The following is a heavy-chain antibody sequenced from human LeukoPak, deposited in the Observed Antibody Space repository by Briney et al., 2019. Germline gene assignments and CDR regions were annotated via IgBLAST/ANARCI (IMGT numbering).Heavy chain of an antibody. CDR1: GDSISSGGYS. V-gene: IGHV4-30-4*07. Sequence: SQTLSLTCAVSGDSISSGGYSWSWIRQPPGKGLEWIGYIYYSGSTYYNPSLKSRVTVSVDTSKNQFSLKLSSVTAADTAVYYCARDSVYSGSSLDCWGQGALVTVSS. D-gene: IGHD1-26*01. CDR3: ARDSVYSGSSLDC. J-gene: IGHJ4*02. CDR2: IYYSGST.